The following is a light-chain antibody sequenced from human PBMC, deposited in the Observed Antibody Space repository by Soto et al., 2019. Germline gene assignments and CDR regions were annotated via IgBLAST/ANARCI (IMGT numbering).Light chain of an antibody. CDR2: DSS. Sequence: QLTQSPSSLSASIGDRVTITSRANEDIISYLAWYQHKSVAAPNILIYDSSTLQSGDPARFSGSGYEPEFTLTIGGLQPEDFSTSYYHNLISYPPTFGQGTNLQL. V-gene: IGKV1-9*01. J-gene: IGKJ2*01. CDR1: EDIISY. CDR3: HNLISYPPT.